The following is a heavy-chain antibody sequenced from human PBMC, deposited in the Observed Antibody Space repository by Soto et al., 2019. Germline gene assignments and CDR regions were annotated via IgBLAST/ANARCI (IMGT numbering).Heavy chain of an antibody. CDR1: GGSFSDYY. V-gene: IGHV4-34*01. CDR3: ARGLYDYVWGSYRLNAFDI. CDR2: INHSGSS. Sequence: QVQLQQWGAGLLKPSETLSLTCAVYGGSFSDYYWNWIRQPPGKGLEWIGEINHSGSSNYNPSLKSRFTISVDTSKNQFSLKLSSVTAADTAVYYCARGLYDYVWGSYRLNAFDIWGQGTMVTVSS. J-gene: IGHJ3*02. D-gene: IGHD3-16*02.